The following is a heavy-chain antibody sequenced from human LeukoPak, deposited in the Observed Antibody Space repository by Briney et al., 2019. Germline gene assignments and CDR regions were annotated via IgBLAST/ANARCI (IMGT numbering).Heavy chain of an antibody. J-gene: IGHJ6*02. CDR2: IRSKANSYAT. CDR1: GFTFSGSA. V-gene: IGHV3-73*01. D-gene: IGHD6-6*01. Sequence: GGSLRLSCAASGFTFSGSAMHWVRQASGKGLEWVGRIRSKANSYATAYAASVKGRFTISRDDSKNTAYLQMNSLKTEDTAVYYCAAGRPDYYYYGMDVWGQGTTVTVSS. CDR3: AAGRPDYYYYGMDV.